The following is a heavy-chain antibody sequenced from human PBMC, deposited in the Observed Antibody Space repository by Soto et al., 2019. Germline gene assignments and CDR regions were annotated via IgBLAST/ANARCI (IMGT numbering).Heavy chain of an antibody. Sequence: QVQLQESGPGLVKPSQTLSLTCTVSGGSISSGDYYWSWIRQPPGKGLEWIGYIYYSGSTYYNPSLQSLVTLSVDTSKIQFPLKLSSVTAADTAVYYCAREGGGSGWTLSDYFDYWGQGTLVTVSS. V-gene: IGHV4-30-4*01. CDR2: IYYSGST. J-gene: IGHJ4*02. D-gene: IGHD6-19*01. CDR3: AREGGGSGWTLSDYFDY. CDR1: GGSISSGDYY.